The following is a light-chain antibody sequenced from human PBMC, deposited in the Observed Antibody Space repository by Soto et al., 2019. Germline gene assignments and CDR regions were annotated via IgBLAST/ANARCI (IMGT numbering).Light chain of an antibody. CDR1: QSVGSN. CDR3: QQYDIWRT. Sequence: EIVMTQSPATLSVSPGERATLSCRASQSVGSNLAWYQQKPGQAPRPLIYGASTRATGIPARFSGSGSGTEFTLTISSLQSEDLAVYYCQQYDIWRTFGQGTKVDIK. CDR2: GAS. J-gene: IGKJ1*01. V-gene: IGKV3-15*01.